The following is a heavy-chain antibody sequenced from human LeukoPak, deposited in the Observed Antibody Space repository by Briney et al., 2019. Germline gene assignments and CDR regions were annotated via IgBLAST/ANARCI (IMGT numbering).Heavy chain of an antibody. CDR3: AREVTPYY. CDR2: IYSGGST. J-gene: IGHJ4*02. D-gene: IGHD2-21*02. CDR1: GFTVSSNY. Sequence: GGSLRLSCAASGFTVSSNYMSWVRQAPGKGLEWVSVIYSGGSTYYTDSVKGRFTISRDNAKNSLYLQMNSLRAEDTAVYYCAREVTPYYWGQGTLVTVSS. V-gene: IGHV3-53*01.